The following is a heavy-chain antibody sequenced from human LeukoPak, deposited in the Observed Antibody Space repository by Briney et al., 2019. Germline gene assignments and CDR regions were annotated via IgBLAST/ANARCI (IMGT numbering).Heavy chain of an antibody. J-gene: IGHJ6*04. V-gene: IGHV3-7*01. CDR1: GFSFSIYW. Sequence: GGSLRLSCAASGFSFSIYWMSWIRQTPGKGLEYVANIESNGGDKYYVDSVKGRFTISRDNAKNSLYLQMNSLRAEDTAVYYCAELGITMIGGVWGKGTTVTTSS. D-gene: IGHD3-10*02. CDR3: AELGITMIGGV. CDR2: IESNGGDK.